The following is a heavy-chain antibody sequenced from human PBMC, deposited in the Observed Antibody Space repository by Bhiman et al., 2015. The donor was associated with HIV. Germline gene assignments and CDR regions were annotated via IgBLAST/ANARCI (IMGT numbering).Heavy chain of an antibody. CDR3: ARDPPGFGVVLDKFDY. J-gene: IGHJ4*02. D-gene: IGHD3-3*01. V-gene: IGHV3-48*03. CDR1: GFTFSSYE. CDR2: ISSRGSTI. Sequence: EVQLVESGGGLVQPGGSLRLSCAASGFTFSSYELNWVRQAPGKGLEWVSYISSRGSTIYYADSVKGRFTISRDNAKNSLYLQMNSLRAEDTAVYYCARDPPGFGVVLDKFDYWGQGTLVTVSS.